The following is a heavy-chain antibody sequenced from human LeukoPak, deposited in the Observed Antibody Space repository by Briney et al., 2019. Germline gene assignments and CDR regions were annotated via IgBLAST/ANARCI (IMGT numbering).Heavy chain of an antibody. CDR1: GFTFTNYW. Sequence: TGGSLRLSCAASGFTFTNYWMTWVRQGPGKGLEWVGRIKSKTDGGTTDYAAPVKGRFTISRDDSKNTLYLQMNSLKTEDTAVYYCTTQRSRITMVRGVIRSDHWGQGTLVTVSS. D-gene: IGHD3-10*01. CDR3: TTQRSRITMVRGVIRSDH. J-gene: IGHJ4*02. V-gene: IGHV3-15*01. CDR2: IKSKTDGGTT.